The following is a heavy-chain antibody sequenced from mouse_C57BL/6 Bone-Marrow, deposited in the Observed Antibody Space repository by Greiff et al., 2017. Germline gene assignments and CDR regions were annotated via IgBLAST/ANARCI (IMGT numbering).Heavy chain of an antibody. CDR3: ARSYYFLFFGV. V-gene: IGHV1-72*01. J-gene: IGHJ1*03. Sequence: VKLQQPGAELVKPGASVKLSCKASGYTFTSYWMHWVKQRPGRGLEWIGRIDPNSGGTKYNEKFKSKATLTVDKPSSTAYMQLSSLTSEDSAVYYCARSYYFLFFGVWGTGTTVTVSS. CDR1: GYTFTSYW. CDR2: IDPNSGGT. D-gene: IGHD1-1*01.